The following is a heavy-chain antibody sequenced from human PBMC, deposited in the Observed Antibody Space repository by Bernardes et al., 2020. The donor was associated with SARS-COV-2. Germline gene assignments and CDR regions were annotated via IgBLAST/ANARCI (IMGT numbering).Heavy chain of an antibody. V-gene: IGHV4-31*03. CDR2: IYYSGST. Sequence: SETLSLTCTVSGGSISSDGYYWSWIPQHKGKGLEWIGYIYYSGSTYYNPSLKSRVTISVDTSKNQFSLKLSSVTAADTAVYYCARGIPQSITIFGVVIPGNRFDTRGQGTPVNVSS. CDR3: ARGIPQSITIFGVVIPGNRFDT. CDR1: GGSISSDGYY. J-gene: IGHJ5*02. D-gene: IGHD3-3*01.